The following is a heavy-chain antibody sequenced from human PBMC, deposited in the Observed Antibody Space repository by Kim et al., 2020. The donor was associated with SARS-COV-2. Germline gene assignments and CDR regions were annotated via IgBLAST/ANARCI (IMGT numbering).Heavy chain of an antibody. D-gene: IGHD3-10*01. J-gene: IGHJ4*02. V-gene: IGHV4-34*01. CDR2: INHSGST. CDR3: ARGFMGRDRGVTNFDY. CDR1: GGSFSGYY. Sequence: SETLSLTCAVYGGSFSGYYWSWIRQPPGKGLEWIGEINHSGSTNYNPSLKSRVTISVDTSKNQFSLKLSSVTAADTAVYYCARGFMGRDRGVTNFDYWGQGTLVTVSS.